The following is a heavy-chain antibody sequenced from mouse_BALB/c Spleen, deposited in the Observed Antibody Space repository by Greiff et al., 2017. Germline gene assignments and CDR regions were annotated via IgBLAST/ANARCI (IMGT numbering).Heavy chain of an antibody. J-gene: IGHJ3*01. V-gene: IGHV1-5*01. CDR1: GYSFTSYW. D-gene: IGHD2-4*01. CDR3: TRGDDYLAWFAY. CDR2: IYPGNSDT. Sequence: EVQLQESGTVLSRPGASVKMSCKASGYSFTSYWMHWVKQRPGQGLEWIGAIYPGNSDTSYNQKFKGKAKLTAVTSASTAYMELSSLTNEDSAVYYCTRGDDYLAWFAYWGQGTLVTVSA.